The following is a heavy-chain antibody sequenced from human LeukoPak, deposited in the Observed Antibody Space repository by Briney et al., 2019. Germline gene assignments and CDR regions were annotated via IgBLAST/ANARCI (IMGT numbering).Heavy chain of an antibody. CDR2: MNPSGST. Sequence: PSETLSLTCAVYGGSFSGYYWTWIRQNPGKGLEWIGEMNPSGSTNYNPSLKSRVTISVDTSKNQFSLKLSSVTAADTAVYYCARGRQDVTMIVVVMTAVSYYLDVWGKGTTVTVS. V-gene: IGHV4-34*01. CDR1: GGSFSGYY. D-gene: IGHD3-22*01. CDR3: ARGRQDVTMIVVVMTAVSYYLDV. J-gene: IGHJ6*03.